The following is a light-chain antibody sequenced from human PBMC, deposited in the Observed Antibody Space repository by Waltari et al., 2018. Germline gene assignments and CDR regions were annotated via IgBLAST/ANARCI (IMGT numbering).Light chain of an antibody. CDR3: CSYTRSGSLV. Sequence: QSALTQPASVSGSPGQSISIPCTGTSRVVGGYNFVSWYQRLPGKAPKLIIYDVGNRPSGVSNRFSGSKSGNTASLIISGLQADDEADYYCCSYTRSGSLVFGGGTKLTVL. CDR1: SRVVGGYNF. CDR2: DVG. V-gene: IGLV2-14*03. J-gene: IGLJ2*01.